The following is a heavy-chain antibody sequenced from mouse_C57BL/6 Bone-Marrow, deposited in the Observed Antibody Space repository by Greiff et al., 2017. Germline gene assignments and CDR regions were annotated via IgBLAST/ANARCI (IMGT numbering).Heavy chain of an antibody. CDR2: ISSGGDYI. CDR3: TRCYDYDREFDY. Sequence: VESGEGLVKPGGSLKLSCAASGFPFSSYAMSWVRHTPEKRLEWVAYISSGGDYIYYADTVRGRFTISRDNARNTLYLQMSSLKSEDTAMYYCTRCYDYDREFDYGGRGTTLAVSA. J-gene: IGHJ2*01. D-gene: IGHD2-4*01. V-gene: IGHV5-9-1*02. CDR1: GFPFSSYA.